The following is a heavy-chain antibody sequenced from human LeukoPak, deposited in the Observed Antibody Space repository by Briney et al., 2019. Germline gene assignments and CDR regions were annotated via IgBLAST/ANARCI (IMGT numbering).Heavy chain of an antibody. J-gene: IGHJ6*02. Sequence: SETLSLTCAVYGGSFSGYYWSWIRQPPGKGLEWIGEIIHSGSTNYNPSLKSRVTISVDTSKNQFSLKLSSVTAADTAVYYCARGANDYYDSSGYHHYYYYGMDVWGQGTTVTVSS. V-gene: IGHV4-34*01. D-gene: IGHD3-22*01. CDR3: ARGANDYYDSSGYHHYYYYGMDV. CDR1: GGSFSGYY. CDR2: IIHSGST.